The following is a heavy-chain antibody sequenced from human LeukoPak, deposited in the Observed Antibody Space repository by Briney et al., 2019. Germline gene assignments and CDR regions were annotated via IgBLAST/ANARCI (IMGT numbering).Heavy chain of an antibody. CDR2: INHSGST. J-gene: IGHJ5*02. Sequence: SETLSLTCAVYGGSFSGYYWSWIRQPPGKGLEWIGEINHSGSTNYNPSLKSRVTISVDTSKNQFSLKLSSVTAADTAVYYRARQPMWSWFDPWGQGTLVTVSS. D-gene: IGHD1-14*01. CDR1: GGSFSGYY. CDR3: ARQPMWSWFDP. V-gene: IGHV4-34*01.